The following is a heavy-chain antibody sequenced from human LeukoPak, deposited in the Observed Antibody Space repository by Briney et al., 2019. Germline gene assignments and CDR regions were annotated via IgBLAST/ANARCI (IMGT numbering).Heavy chain of an antibody. CDR2: IYPGDSDT. CDR3: ARLAASGGSGWYGFDY. J-gene: IGHJ4*02. Sequence: GESLKISCKGSGYSFTSYWIGWVRQMPGKGLEWMGIIYPGDSDTRYSPSFQGQVTISADKSISTAYLQWSSLKASDTAVYYCARLAASGGSGWYGFDYWGQGTLVTVSS. V-gene: IGHV5-51*01. D-gene: IGHD6-19*01. CDR1: GYSFTSYW.